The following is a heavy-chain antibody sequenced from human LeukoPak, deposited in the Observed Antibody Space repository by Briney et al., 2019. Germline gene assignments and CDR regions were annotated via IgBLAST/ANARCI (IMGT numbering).Heavy chain of an antibody. J-gene: IGHJ4*02. CDR1: GFTFDDYA. CDR3: VSFYETY. Sequence: GGSLRLSCAASGFTFDDYAMHWVRQAPGKGLVWISHINSDGSWTSYADSVKGRFTISKDNAKNTVYLQMNNLRAEDTAVYYCVSFYETYWGRGTLVTVSS. D-gene: IGHD2/OR15-2a*01. V-gene: IGHV3-74*01. CDR2: INSDGSWT.